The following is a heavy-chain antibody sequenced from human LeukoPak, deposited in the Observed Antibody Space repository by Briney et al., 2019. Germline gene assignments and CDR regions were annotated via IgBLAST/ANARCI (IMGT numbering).Heavy chain of an antibody. CDR2: ISSSSSYI. CDR1: GFTFSRYT. J-gene: IGHJ3*02. D-gene: IGHD5-12*01. V-gene: IGHV3-21*01. Sequence: PGGSLRLSCAASGFTFSRYTMNWVRQAPGKGLEWVSSISSSSSYIYYADSVKGRFTISRDNAKNSLYLQMNSLRAEDTAVYYCARDLDSGYAKAAFDIWGQGTMVTVSS. CDR3: ARDLDSGYAKAAFDI.